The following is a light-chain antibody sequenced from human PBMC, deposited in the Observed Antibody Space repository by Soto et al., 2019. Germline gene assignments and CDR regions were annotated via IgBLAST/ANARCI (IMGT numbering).Light chain of an antibody. CDR3: MQALQTLGT. V-gene: IGKV2-28*01. CDR1: QSLLHSNGYNY. Sequence: DIVMTQSPLSLPVTPGEPASISCRSSQSLLHSNGYNYLGWYLQKPGQSPQLLIYLGSNRASGVPDRFSGSGSGTDFTLKISRVEAEDVGVYYCMQALQTLGTFGQGTKVEIK. J-gene: IGKJ1*01. CDR2: LGS.